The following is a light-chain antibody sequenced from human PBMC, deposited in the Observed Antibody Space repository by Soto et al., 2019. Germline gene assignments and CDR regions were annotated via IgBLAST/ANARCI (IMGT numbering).Light chain of an antibody. CDR3: LQDYNYPRT. CDR2: AAS. Sequence: AIQMTQSPSSLSASVGDRVTITCRASQVIRNELAWYQQKPGKGPNLLIYAASTSHTGVPSRFSGSGSGTDFTLTISSLQPEDSATYYCLQDYNYPRTFGQGTKVEIK. V-gene: IGKV1-6*01. J-gene: IGKJ1*01. CDR1: QVIRNE.